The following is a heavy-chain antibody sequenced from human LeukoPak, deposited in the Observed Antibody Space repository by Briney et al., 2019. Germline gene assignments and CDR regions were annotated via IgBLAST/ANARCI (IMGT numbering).Heavy chain of an antibody. CDR1: GFTFDGYA. Sequence: GGSLRLSCAASGFTFDGYAMHWVRQAPGKGLEWLSLITGDGDTTYYADSVKGRFTISRDNSKNSLYLQMNSLRTEDTALYYCAKEGPIAVAAYFDYWGQGTLVTVSS. CDR3: AKEGPIAVAAYFDY. CDR2: ITGDGDTT. J-gene: IGHJ4*02. D-gene: IGHD6-19*01. V-gene: IGHV3-43*02.